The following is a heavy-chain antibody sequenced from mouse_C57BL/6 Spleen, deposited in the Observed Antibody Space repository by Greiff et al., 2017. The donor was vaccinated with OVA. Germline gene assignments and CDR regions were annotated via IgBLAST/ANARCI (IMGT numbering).Heavy chain of an antibody. CDR3: TRQKVYSNYELYAMDY. Sequence: EVKLVESGEGLVKPGGSLKLSCAASGFTFSSYAMSWVRQTPEKRLEWVAYISSGGDYIYYADTVKGRFTISRDNARNTLYLQMSSLKSEDTAMYYCTRQKVYSNYELYAMDYWGQGTSVTVSS. J-gene: IGHJ4*01. CDR2: ISSGGDYI. CDR1: GFTFSSYA. D-gene: IGHD2-5*01. V-gene: IGHV5-9-1*02.